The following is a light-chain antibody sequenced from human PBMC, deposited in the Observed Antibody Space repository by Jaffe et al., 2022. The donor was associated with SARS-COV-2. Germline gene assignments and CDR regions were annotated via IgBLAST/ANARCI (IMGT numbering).Light chain of an antibody. V-gene: IGKV3-20*01. CDR1: QSVSSTY. CDR3: QHYGSSPGT. J-gene: IGKJ1*01. CDR2: GAS. Sequence: EIVLTQSPGTLSLSPGERATLSCRASQSVSSTYLAWYQQKPGQAPRLLIYGASSRETGIPDRFSGSGSGTDFTLTISRLEPEDFAVYYCQHYGSSPGTFGQGTKVEI.